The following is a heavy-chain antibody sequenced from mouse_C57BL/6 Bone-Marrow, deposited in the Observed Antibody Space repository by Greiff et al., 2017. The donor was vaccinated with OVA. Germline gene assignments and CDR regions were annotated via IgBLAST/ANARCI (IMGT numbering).Heavy chain of an antibody. D-gene: IGHD1-1*01. CDR3: ARASNYGIFDY. Sequence: EVMLVESGGGLVQSGRSLRLSCATSGFTFSDFYMEWVRQAPGKGLEWIAASRNKANDYTTEYSASVKGRFIVSRDTSQSILYLQMNALRAEDTAIYYCARASNYGIFDYWGQGTTLTVSS. CDR2: SRNKANDYTT. CDR1: GFTFSDFY. V-gene: IGHV7-1*01. J-gene: IGHJ2*01.